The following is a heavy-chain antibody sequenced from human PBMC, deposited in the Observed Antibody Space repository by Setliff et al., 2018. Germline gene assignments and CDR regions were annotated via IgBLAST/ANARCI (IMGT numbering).Heavy chain of an antibody. CDR2: ISTSGNT. V-gene: IGHV4-4*07. J-gene: IGHJ6*02. D-gene: IGHD5-12*01. CDR1: GGSIINSYY. Sequence: PSETLSLTCTVSGGSIINSYYWSWIRQPAGKGLEWSGRISTSGNTNYNPSRKSRVTVSLDTSKNQFSLKLTSMTAADTAVYYCARDQWVRSPPLYFSYSMDVWGQGTTVTVSS. CDR3: ARDQWVRSPPLYFSYSMDV.